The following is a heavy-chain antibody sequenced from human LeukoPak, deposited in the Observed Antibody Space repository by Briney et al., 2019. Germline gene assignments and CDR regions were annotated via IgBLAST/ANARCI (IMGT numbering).Heavy chain of an antibody. CDR2: IYYSGST. CDR1: GGSISSGGYY. V-gene: IGHV4-31*03. D-gene: IGHD2-2*01. J-gene: IGHJ3*02. CDR3: ARSVPRYCSSTSCYEGAFDI. Sequence: SQTLSLTCTVSGGSISSGGYYWSWIRQHPGKGLEWIGYIYYSGSTYYNPSLKSRVTISVDTSKNQFSLKLSSVTAADTAVYYCARSVPRYCSSTSCYEGAFDIWGQGTMVTVSS.